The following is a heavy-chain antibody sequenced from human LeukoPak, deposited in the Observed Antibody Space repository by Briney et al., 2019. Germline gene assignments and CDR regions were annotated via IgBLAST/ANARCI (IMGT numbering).Heavy chain of an antibody. J-gene: IGHJ4*02. CDR3: AKDRDKQWLPDAVDY. CDR1: GFTFSSYA. V-gene: IGHV3-23*01. CDR2: ISGSGGST. Sequence: PGGSLRLSCAASGFTFSSYAMSWVRQAPGKGLEWVSAISGSGGSTYYADSVKGRFTISRDNSKNTLYLQMNSLRAEDTAVYYRAKDRDKQWLPDAVDYWGQGTLVTVSS. D-gene: IGHD6-19*01.